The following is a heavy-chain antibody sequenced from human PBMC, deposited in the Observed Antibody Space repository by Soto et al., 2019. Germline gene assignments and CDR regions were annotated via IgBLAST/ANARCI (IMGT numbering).Heavy chain of an antibody. D-gene: IGHD2-15*01. V-gene: IGHV3-30-3*01. CDR3: ARVERQDIVVVVADLYGMDV. CDR1: GFTFRSYA. Sequence: PGGSLRLSCAASGFTFRSYAMHWVRQAPGKGLEWVAVISYDGSNKYYADSVKGRFTISRDNSKNTLYLQMNSLRAEDTAVYYCARVERQDIVVVVADLYGMDVWGQGTTVTVSS. J-gene: IGHJ6*02. CDR2: ISYDGSNK.